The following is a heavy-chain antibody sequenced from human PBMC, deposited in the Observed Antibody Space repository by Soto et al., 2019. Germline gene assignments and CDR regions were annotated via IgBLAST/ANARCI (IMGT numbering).Heavy chain of an antibody. CDR2: IKEDGSEK. CDR3: AGAGDTGYRHFVY. V-gene: IGHV3-7*03. J-gene: IGHJ4*02. CDR1: GFTFKNYW. Sequence: PGGSLRLSCTASGFTFKNYWVTWVRQAPGKRLEWVANIKEDGSEKNYVDSVKGRFTISRDNAKSSLYLEMNSLRAEDTAVYYCAGAGDTGYRHFVYWGQGTQVTVSS. D-gene: IGHD3-9*01.